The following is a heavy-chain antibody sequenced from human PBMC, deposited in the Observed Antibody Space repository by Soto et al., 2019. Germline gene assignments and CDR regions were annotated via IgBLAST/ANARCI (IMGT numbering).Heavy chain of an antibody. CDR2: ITWSSNIL. D-gene: IGHD3-16*02. Sequence: EVELVESGGGLARPGGSLRLSCAASGFIIDDYAMHWVRQPPGKRLQWVSGITWSSNILDYADSVTGRFTISSDTARNSLYLDMNCLRPEDTALYDCAKVTTYSSYHAMDVWGQGTAVSFSS. J-gene: IGHJ6*02. CDR1: GFIIDDYA. V-gene: IGHV3-9*01. CDR3: AKVTTYSSYHAMDV.